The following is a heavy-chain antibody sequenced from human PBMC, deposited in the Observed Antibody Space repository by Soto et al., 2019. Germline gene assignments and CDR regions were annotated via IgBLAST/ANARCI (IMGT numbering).Heavy chain of an antibody. Sequence: PSQTLSLTGAISGDSVSSNNAAWHWIRQSPSRGLEWLGRTYYRSKWYNDYAMSVKGRITINPDTSKDHFSLQLNSVTPEDTAVYYCARAHLIASRLMWYLDLWGRGTLVTVSS. J-gene: IGHJ2*01. CDR3: ARAHLIASRLMWYLDL. CDR1: GDSVSSNNAA. CDR2: TYYRSKWYN. D-gene: IGHD6-6*01. V-gene: IGHV6-1*01.